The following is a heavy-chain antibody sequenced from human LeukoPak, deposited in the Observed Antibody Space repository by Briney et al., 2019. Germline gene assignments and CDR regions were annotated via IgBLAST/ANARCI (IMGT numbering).Heavy chain of an antibody. CDR2: IKSKTDGGTT. CDR1: GFTFSNAW. Sequence: PGGSLRLSCAASGFTFSNAWMSWVRQAPGKGLEWVGRIKSKTDGGTTDYAAPVKGRFTISRDDSKNTLYLQMNSLRAEDTAVYSCARGPPDSSGYYLIYWGQGTQVTVSS. J-gene: IGHJ4*02. V-gene: IGHV3-15*01. D-gene: IGHD3-22*01. CDR3: ARGPPDSSGYYLIY.